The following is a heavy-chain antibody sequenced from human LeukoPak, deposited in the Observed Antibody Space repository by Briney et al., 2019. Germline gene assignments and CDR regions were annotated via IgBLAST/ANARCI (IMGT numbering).Heavy chain of an antibody. CDR1: GFTFSSYS. CDR3: ASDASLCGGDCYPYWYFDL. CDR2: ISSISSYI. J-gene: IGHJ2*01. D-gene: IGHD2-21*02. V-gene: IGHV3-21*01. Sequence: PGGSLRLSCAASGFTFSSYSMNWVHQAPGKGLEWVSSISSISSYIYYADSVKGRFTISRDNVKNSLYLQMNSLRAEDTAVYYCASDASLCGGDCYPYWYFDLWGRGTLVTVSS.